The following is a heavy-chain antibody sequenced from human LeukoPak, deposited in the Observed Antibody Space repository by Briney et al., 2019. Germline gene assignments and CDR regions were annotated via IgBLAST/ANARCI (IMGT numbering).Heavy chain of an antibody. CDR3: ASGTYHSDPRDGLYLKYFDY. D-gene: IGHD5-24*01. CDR1: GYTFTNYG. V-gene: IGHV1-18*01. CDR2: ISAYNGNT. J-gene: IGHJ4*02. Sequence: RASVTVSCKASGYTFTNYGISWVRQAPGQGLEGMGWISAYNGNTNYAQILQGRVTMTTDTSTSTAYLELRSLRSDDTAVYYCASGTYHSDPRDGLYLKYFDYWGQGTLVTVSS.